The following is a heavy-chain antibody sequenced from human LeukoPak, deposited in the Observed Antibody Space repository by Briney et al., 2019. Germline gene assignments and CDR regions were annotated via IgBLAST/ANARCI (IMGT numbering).Heavy chain of an antibody. CDR1: GGSFSGYY. Sequence: SETLSLTCAVYGGSFSGYYWSWIRQPPGKGLEWIGEINHSGSTNYNPSLKSRVTISVDTSKNQFSLKLSSVTAADTAVYYCARCRDDFYMDVWGKGTTVTVSS. V-gene: IGHV4-34*01. CDR2: INHSGST. CDR3: ARCRDDFYMDV. D-gene: IGHD2-15*01. J-gene: IGHJ6*03.